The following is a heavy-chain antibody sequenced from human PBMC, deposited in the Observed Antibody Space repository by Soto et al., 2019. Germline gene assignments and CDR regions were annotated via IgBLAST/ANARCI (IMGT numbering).Heavy chain of an antibody. CDR3: ARVGSSSYSGYDLFYYFDY. D-gene: IGHD5-12*01. CDR1: GFTFSDYY. J-gene: IGHJ4*02. CDR2: ISSSGSTI. Sequence: GGSLRLSCAASGFTFSDYYMSWIRQAPGKGLEWVSYISSSGSTIYYADSVKGRFTISRDNAKNSLYLQMNSLRAEDTAVYYCARVGSSSYSGYDLFYYFDYWGQGTLVTVSS. V-gene: IGHV3-11*01.